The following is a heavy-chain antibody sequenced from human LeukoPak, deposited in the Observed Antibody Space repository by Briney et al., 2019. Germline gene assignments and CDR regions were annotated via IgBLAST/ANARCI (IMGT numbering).Heavy chain of an antibody. CDR2: IIPILGIA. J-gene: IGHJ3*02. CDR3: ARVRAGATTSGAFDI. D-gene: IGHD1-26*01. CDR1: EGTFSSYA. Sequence: ASVNVSCKASEGTFSSYAISWVRQAPGQGLEWMGRIIPILGIANYAQKFQGRVTITADKSTSTAYMELSSLRSEDTAVYYCARVRAGATTSGAFDIWGQGTMVTVSS. V-gene: IGHV1-69*04.